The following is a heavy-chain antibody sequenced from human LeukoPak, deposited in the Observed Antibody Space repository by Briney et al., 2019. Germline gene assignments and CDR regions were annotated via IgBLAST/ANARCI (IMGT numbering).Heavy chain of an antibody. Sequence: PSETLSLTCTVSGGSISSYYWSWIRQPPGKGLEWIGCIYYSGSTNYNPSLKSRVTISVDTSKNQFSLRLSSVTAADTAVYYCARVYYYGSGRVAAYFDYWGQGTLVTVSS. CDR3: ARVYYYGSGRVAAYFDY. D-gene: IGHD3-10*01. J-gene: IGHJ4*02. CDR2: IYYSGST. CDR1: GGSISSYY. V-gene: IGHV4-59*01.